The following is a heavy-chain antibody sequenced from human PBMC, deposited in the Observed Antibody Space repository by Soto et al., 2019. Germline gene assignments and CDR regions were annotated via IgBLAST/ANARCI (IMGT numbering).Heavy chain of an antibody. CDR1: GGSISSYY. CDR3: ARRTMDFWSGYSYYYYMDV. D-gene: IGHD3-3*01. J-gene: IGHJ6*03. CDR2: IYYSGST. Sequence: PSETLSLTCTVSGGSISSYYWSWIRQPPGKGLEWIGHIYYSGSTNYNPSLKSRVTISVDTSKNQFSLKLSSVTAADTAVYYCARRTMDFWSGYSYYYYMDVWGKGTTVTVSS. V-gene: IGHV4-59*08.